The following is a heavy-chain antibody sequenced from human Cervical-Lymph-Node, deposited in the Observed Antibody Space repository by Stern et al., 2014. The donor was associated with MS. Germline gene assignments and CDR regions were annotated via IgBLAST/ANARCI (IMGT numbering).Heavy chain of an antibody. V-gene: IGHV1-46*01. J-gene: IGHJ6*02. Sequence: QVQLLQSGPEVKKPGASVKVSCKASGYTFTYYYLHWGRQPPGQGIAWMGIINPSGGSTSYARKFQGRGTMTRDTSTSTVYMELRSLRSEDTAVYYCAREVAGHRLGMMDVWGQGTTVTVSS. CDR2: INPSGGST. D-gene: IGHD6-19*01. CDR3: AREVAGHRLGMMDV. CDR1: GYTFTYYY.